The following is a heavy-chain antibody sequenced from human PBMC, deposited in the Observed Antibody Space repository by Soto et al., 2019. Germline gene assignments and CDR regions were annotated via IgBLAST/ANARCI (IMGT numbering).Heavy chain of an antibody. CDR3: ARAYYDFWSGYYTLDY. Sequence: WGSLRLSCAASGFAFSDYYIIWSRHSPFKGLERVSYISSSGSTIYYADSVKGRFTISRDNAKNSLYLQMNSLRAEDTAVYYCARAYYDFWSGYYTLDYWGQGTLVTVSS. CDR1: GFAFSDYY. V-gene: IGHV3-11*01. D-gene: IGHD3-3*01. J-gene: IGHJ4*02. CDR2: ISSSGSTI.